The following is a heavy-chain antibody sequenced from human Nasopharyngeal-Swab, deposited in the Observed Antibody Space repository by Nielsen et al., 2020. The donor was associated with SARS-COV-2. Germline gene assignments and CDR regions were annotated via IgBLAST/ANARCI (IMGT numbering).Heavy chain of an antibody. V-gene: IGHV3-11*01. Sequence: GESLKISCAASGFTFSDYYMSWIRQAPGKGLEWVSYISSSGSTIYYADSVKGRFTISRDNAKNSLYLQMNSLRAEDTALYYCAKDPLKFLEWFENWFDPWGQGTLVTVSS. CDR2: ISSSGSTI. CDR1: GFTFSDYY. CDR3: AKDPLKFLEWFENWFDP. J-gene: IGHJ5*02. D-gene: IGHD3-3*01.